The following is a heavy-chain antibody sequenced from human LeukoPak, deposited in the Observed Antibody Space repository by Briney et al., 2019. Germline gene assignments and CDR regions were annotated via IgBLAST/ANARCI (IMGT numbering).Heavy chain of an antibody. CDR2: IYTSGST. J-gene: IGHJ2*01. Sequence: KPSETLSLTCTVSGGSISSSSYYWSWIRQPAGKGLEWIGRIYTSGSTNYNPSLKSRVTISVDTSKNQFSLKLSSVTAADTAVYYCARSYYYDSSGSLRYWYFDLWGRGTLVTVSS. V-gene: IGHV4-61*02. D-gene: IGHD3-22*01. CDR3: ARSYYYDSSGSLRYWYFDL. CDR1: GGSISSSSYY.